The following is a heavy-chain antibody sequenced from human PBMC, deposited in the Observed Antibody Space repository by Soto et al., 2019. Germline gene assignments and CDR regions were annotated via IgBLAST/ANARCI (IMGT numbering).Heavy chain of an antibody. Sequence: GESLKISCKGSGYSFTSYWIGWVRQMPGKGLEWMGIFYPGDFDTRYSPSFQGQVTFSADKFISTAYLQWSSLKASDTAMYYCARCDGDLEVPYFQHWGQGTLVTVSS. CDR1: GYSFTSYW. V-gene: IGHV5-51*01. J-gene: IGHJ1*01. CDR2: FYPGDFDT. D-gene: IGHD4-17*01. CDR3: ARCDGDLEVPYFQH.